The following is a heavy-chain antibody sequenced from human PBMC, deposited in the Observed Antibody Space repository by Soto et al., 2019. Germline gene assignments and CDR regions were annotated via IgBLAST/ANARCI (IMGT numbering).Heavy chain of an antibody. CDR2: IYYSGST. D-gene: IGHD3-10*01. CDR1: GGSISSSSYY. CDR3: ARHHAWSGELVPNWFDP. J-gene: IGHJ5*02. V-gene: IGHV4-39*01. Sequence: NLSLTCTVSGGSISSSSYYWGWIRQPPGKGLEWIGSIYYSGSTYYNPSLKSRVTISVDTPKNQFSLKLSSVTAAVTAVHYCARHHAWSGELVPNWFDPWGQGTLVTVYS.